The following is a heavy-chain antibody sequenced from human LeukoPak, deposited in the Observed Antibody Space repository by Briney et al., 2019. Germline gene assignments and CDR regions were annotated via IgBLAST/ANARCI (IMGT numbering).Heavy chain of an antibody. CDR1: GFTVSSNY. CDR2: IYSGGST. Sequence: GGSLRLSCAASGFTVSSNYMSWVRQAPGKGLEWVSVIYSGGSTYYADYVKGRFTISRDNSKNTLYLQMNSLRAEDTAVYYCARGQDDYVWGSYRYYFDYWGQGTLVTVSS. D-gene: IGHD3-16*02. J-gene: IGHJ4*02. V-gene: IGHV3-66*01. CDR3: ARGQDDYVWGSYRYYFDY.